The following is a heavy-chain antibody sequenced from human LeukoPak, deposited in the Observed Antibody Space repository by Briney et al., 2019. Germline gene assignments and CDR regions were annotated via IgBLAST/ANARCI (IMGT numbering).Heavy chain of an antibody. V-gene: IGHV3-30*18. CDR3: AKVAIVVPPYYGMDV. CDR2: ISYDGSNK. J-gene: IGHJ6*02. CDR1: GFTFSSYG. D-gene: IGHD2-2*01. Sequence: GGSLRLSCAASGFTFSSYGMHWVRQAPGKGLEWVAVISYDGSNKYYADSVKGRFTISRDNSKNTLYLQMNSLRAEDTAVYYCAKVAIVVPPYYGMDVWGQGTTVTVSS.